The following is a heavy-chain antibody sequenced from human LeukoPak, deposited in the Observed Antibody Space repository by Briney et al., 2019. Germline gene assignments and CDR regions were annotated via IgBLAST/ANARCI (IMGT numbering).Heavy chain of an antibody. J-gene: IGHJ3*02. D-gene: IGHD5-18*01. V-gene: IGHV4-39*07. Sequence: SETLSLTCTVSGGSISSSSYYWGWIRQPPGKGLEWIGSIYYSGSTYYNPSLKSRVTMAVDTSKNQFSLKLSSVTAADTAVYYCAAGKIQLWPHGAFDIWGQGTMVTVSS. CDR1: GGSISSSSYY. CDR2: IYYSGST. CDR3: AAGKIQLWPHGAFDI.